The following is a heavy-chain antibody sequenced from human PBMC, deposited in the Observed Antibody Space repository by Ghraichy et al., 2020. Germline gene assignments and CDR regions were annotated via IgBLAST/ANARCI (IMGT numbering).Heavy chain of an antibody. D-gene: IGHD3-10*01. CDR2: TYYRSKWYN. CDR3: AGRYYSLNDAFDI. Sequence: SQTLSLTCAISGDSVSSNSAAWNWIRQSPSRGLEWLGRTYYRSKWYNDYAVSVKSRITSNPDTSKNQFALQLNSVTSEDTAVDYCAGRYYSLNDAFDIWGQGTMVTVSS. CDR1: GDSVSSNSAA. V-gene: IGHV6-1*01. J-gene: IGHJ3*02.